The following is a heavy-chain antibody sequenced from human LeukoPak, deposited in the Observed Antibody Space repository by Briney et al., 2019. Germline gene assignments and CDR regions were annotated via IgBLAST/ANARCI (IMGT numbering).Heavy chain of an antibody. CDR1: GFTFDDYA. CDR2: IYTSGST. D-gene: IGHD3-10*01. J-gene: IGHJ4*02. V-gene: IGHV4-4*07. CDR3: ARGNGITMVRGVIVTGAYFFDY. Sequence: LRLSCAASGFTFDDYAMHWIRQPAGKGLEWIGRIYTSGSTNYNPSLKSRITISVDTSKNQFSLKLSSVTAADTAVYYCARGNGITMVRGVIVTGAYFFDYWGQGTLVTVSS.